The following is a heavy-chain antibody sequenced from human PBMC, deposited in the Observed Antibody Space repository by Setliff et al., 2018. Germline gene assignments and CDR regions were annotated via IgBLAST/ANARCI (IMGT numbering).Heavy chain of an antibody. CDR3: AREIHSAAYNWFDP. J-gene: IGHJ5*02. V-gene: IGHV4-59*02. Sequence: SETLSLTCTVSGGSVRSHYWSWIRHSPGKGLEWIGFIFYSGDTKSNPSLKSRVTMSVDTSKNQFSLQLSSVTAADTAVYYCAREIHSAAYNWFDPWGQGTLVTVSS. CDR1: GGSVRSHY. CDR2: IFYSGDT. D-gene: IGHD5-18*01.